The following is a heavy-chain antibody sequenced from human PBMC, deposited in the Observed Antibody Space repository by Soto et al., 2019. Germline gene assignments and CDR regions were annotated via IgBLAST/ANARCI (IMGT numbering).Heavy chain of an antibody. CDR2: IYPADSDT. D-gene: IGHD1-1*01. Sequence: GESLKISCEAFGYSLSDYWIAWVRQTPGRGLEWMGIIYPADSDTRYNPSFQGQVTISVDKSTNTAYLQWSSLKASDTAMYYCERHYGVELGTIRGQFDYWGQGTMVTVSS. CDR1: GYSLSDYW. V-gene: IGHV5-51*01. CDR3: ERHYGVELGTIRGQFDY. J-gene: IGHJ4*02.